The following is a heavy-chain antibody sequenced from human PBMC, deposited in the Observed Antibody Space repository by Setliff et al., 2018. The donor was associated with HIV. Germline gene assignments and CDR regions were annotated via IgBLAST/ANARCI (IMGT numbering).Heavy chain of an antibody. CDR2: IYNSTST. Sequence: PSETLSLTCTVSGDSISTDYWTWIRQPPGKGLEWIGYIYNSTSTSYNSSLKSRVTISIDTSRNQFSLTVSSVTAADTAVYYCAREIPYSYGGRGHPLWGQGTLVTVSS. CDR1: GDSISTDY. D-gene: IGHD3-22*01. CDR3: AREIPYSYGGRGHPL. J-gene: IGHJ4*02. V-gene: IGHV4-59*12.